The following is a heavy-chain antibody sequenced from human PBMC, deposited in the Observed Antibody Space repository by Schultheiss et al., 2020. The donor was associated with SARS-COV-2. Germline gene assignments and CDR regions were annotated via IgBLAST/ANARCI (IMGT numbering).Heavy chain of an antibody. J-gene: IGHJ4*02. CDR2: ISGGVTST. CDR3: AKVGSDYVGFDY. D-gene: IGHD4-17*01. CDR1: GFTFSNSA. V-gene: IGHV3-23*01. Sequence: GGSLRLSCAASGFTFSNSAMSWVRQAPGKGLEWVSTISGGVTSTYNAGSVRGRFTISRDNSKNTLYLQMNSLRAEDTAVYCCAKVGSDYVGFDYRGQGTLVTVSS.